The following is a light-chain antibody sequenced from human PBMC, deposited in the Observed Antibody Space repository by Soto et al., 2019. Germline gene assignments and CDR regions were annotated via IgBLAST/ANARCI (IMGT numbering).Light chain of an antibody. CDR3: QQYSTYST. V-gene: IGKV1-5*01. Sequence: DIQLTQTPSTWSASVVDEVTITFRASQTISRWLAWYQQKPGRAPKLLIYDASTLVSGVPSRFSGSGSETEFTLTISSLQPDDFATYYCQQYSTYSTFGQGTKVDIK. J-gene: IGKJ1*01. CDR2: DAS. CDR1: QTISRW.